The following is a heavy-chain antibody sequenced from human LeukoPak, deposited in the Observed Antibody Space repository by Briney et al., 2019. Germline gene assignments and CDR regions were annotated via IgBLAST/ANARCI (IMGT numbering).Heavy chain of an antibody. CDR3: SRGLVGATLHFAY. D-gene: IGHD1-26*01. CDR1: GGTFSSYG. V-gene: IGHV1-69*05. Sequence: SVKVSCKASGGTFSSYGISWVRQAPGQGLEWMGRIIPIFGTANYAQKFQGRVTITTDESTSTAYMELSSLRSEDTAVYYCSRGLVGATLHFAYSGQGSLVTASS. CDR2: IIPIFGTA. J-gene: IGHJ4*02.